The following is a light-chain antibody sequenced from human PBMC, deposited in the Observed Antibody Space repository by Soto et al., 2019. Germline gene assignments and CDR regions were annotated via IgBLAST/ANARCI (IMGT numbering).Light chain of an antibody. CDR3: QECNYWRPF. Sequence: VMTQSPGTLSVSPGERPSLSCRASQNIGNKVGWYQQKPGQAPRLLIYGASTRATSIPVRFSGSGSGTEFTPTLACLQSEDAAVYYCQECNYWRPFFGGGTKLDIK. CDR2: GAS. V-gene: IGKV3-15*01. CDR1: QNIGNK. J-gene: IGKJ4*01.